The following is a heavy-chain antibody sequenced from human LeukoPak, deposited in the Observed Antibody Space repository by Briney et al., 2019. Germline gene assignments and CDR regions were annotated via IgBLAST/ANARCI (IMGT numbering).Heavy chain of an antibody. CDR2: IYYSGST. D-gene: IGHD2-21*01. Sequence: SSETLSLTCAVYGGSFSGYYWSWIRQHPGKGLEWIGYIYYSGSTYYNPSLKSRVTISVDTSKNQFSLKLSSVTAADTAVYYCARDGGGDGMDVWGQGTTVTVSS. V-gene: IGHV4-31*11. J-gene: IGHJ6*02. CDR3: ARDGGGDGMDV. CDR1: GGSFSGYY.